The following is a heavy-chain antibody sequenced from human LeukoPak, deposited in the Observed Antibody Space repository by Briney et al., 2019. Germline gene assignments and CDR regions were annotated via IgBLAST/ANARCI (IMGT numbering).Heavy chain of an antibody. D-gene: IGHD2/OR15-2a*01. Sequence: PSETLSLTCTVSGGFISSYYWSWIRQPPGKGLEWIGSIYHSGSTYYNPSLKSRVTISVDTSKNQFSLKLSSVTAADTAVYYCARRKKSPFYDYWGQGTLVTVSS. V-gene: IGHV4-59*08. CDR1: GGFISSYY. J-gene: IGHJ4*02. CDR2: IYHSGST. CDR3: ARRKKSPFYDY.